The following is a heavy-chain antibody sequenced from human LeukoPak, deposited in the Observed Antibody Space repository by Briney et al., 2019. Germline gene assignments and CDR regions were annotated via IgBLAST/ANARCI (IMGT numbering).Heavy chain of an antibody. CDR1: GFNFTSYW. CDR2: IYPDDSDT. D-gene: IGHD2-15*01. Sequence: GESLKISCKGSGFNFTSYWIGWVRQMPGKGLEWMGIIYPDDSDTRYSPSFQGQVTISADKSIFTAYLQLSSLQASDTAMYYRARIPRGYCSGGRCYIGYWGQGTLVTVSS. CDR3: ARIPRGYCSGGRCYIGY. V-gene: IGHV5-51*01. J-gene: IGHJ4*02.